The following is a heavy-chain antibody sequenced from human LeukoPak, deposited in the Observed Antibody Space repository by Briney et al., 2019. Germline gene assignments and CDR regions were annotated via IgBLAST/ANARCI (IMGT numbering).Heavy chain of an antibody. CDR3: ARTPLYCSGGNCYPTRFAY. J-gene: IGHJ4*02. Sequence: GGSLRLSCAASGFTFSSYSMNWVRQAPGKGLEGVSYITSSSTSKYYADSVKGRFTISRDNAKNSLYLQMNSPRAEDTAVYYCARTPLYCSGGNCYPTRFAYWGQGTLVTVSS. V-gene: IGHV3-48*01. CDR1: GFTFSSYS. D-gene: IGHD2-15*01. CDR2: ITSSSTSK.